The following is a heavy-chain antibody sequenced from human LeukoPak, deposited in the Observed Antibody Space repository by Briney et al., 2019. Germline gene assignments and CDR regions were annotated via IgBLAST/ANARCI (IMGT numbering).Heavy chain of an antibody. Sequence: PGGSLRLSCAASGFTFSSYWMSWVRQAPGKGLEWVANIKQDGSEKYYVDSVKGRFTISRDNAKNSLYLQMNSLRAEDTAVYHCAREGLIPRRGMAYYFDYWGQGTLVTVSS. D-gene: IGHD1-14*01. J-gene: IGHJ4*02. CDR1: GFTFSSYW. V-gene: IGHV3-7*01. CDR3: AREGLIPRRGMAYYFDY. CDR2: IKQDGSEK.